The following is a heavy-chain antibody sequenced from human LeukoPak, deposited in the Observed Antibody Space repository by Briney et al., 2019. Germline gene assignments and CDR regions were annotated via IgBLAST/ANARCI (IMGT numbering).Heavy chain of an antibody. V-gene: IGHV1-46*01. CDR2: INPSGGST. J-gene: IGHJ4*02. CDR3: ARDPVAGHLDY. CDR1: GYTFTSYY. D-gene: IGHD6-19*01. Sequence: GASAKVSCKASGYTFTSYYMHWVRQAPGQGLEWMGIINPSGGSTSYAQKFQGRVTMTRDTSTSTVYMELSSLRSEDTAVYYCARDPVAGHLDYWGQGTLVTVSS.